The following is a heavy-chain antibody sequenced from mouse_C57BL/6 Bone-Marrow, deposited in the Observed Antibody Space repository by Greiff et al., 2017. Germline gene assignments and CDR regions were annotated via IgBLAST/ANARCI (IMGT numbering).Heavy chain of an antibody. CDR3: ARVFITTVVATDY. J-gene: IGHJ2*01. D-gene: IGHD1-1*01. V-gene: IGHV5-4*01. Sequence: EVQLVESGGGLVKPGGSLKLSCAASGFTFSSYAMSWVRQTPEKRLEWVATISDGGSYTYYPDNVKGRFTISRDNAKNNLYLQMSHLKSEDTAMYYCARVFITTVVATDYWGQGTTLTVSS. CDR2: ISDGGSYT. CDR1: GFTFSSYA.